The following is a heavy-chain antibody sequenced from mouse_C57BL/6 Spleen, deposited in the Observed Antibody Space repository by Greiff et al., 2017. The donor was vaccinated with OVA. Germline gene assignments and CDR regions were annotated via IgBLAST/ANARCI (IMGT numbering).Heavy chain of an antibody. CDR3: ARAGDYGSSYDYFDY. J-gene: IGHJ2*01. CDR1: GYTFTSYW. CDR2: IHPNSGST. Sequence: VKLQQPGAELVKPGASVKLSCKASGYTFTSYWMHWVKQRPGQGLEWIGMIHPNSGSTNYNEKFKSKATLTVDKSSSTAYMQLSSLTSEDSAVYYCARAGDYGSSYDYFDYWGQGTTLTVSS. D-gene: IGHD1-1*01. V-gene: IGHV1-64*01.